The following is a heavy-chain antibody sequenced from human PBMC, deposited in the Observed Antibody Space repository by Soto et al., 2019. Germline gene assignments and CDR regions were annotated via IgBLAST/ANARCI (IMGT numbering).Heavy chain of an antibody. D-gene: IGHD3-9*01. CDR3: ARHATHYDILSRYYFDD. CDR1: GYSFTSYW. CDR2: INPGDSET. V-gene: IGHV5-51*01. Sequence: GESLKISCKGSGYSFTSYWIAWVRQMPGKGLEWMAIINPGDSETKYSPSFQGQVTISADKSINTAYLQWSSLKASDTAMYYCARHATHYDILSRYYFDDWGQRTKVTVSS. J-gene: IGHJ4*02.